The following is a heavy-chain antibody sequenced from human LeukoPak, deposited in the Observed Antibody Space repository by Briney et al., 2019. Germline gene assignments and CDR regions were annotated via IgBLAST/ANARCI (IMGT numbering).Heavy chain of an antibody. Sequence: SETLSLTCTVSGGSISGHYWSWIRQPAGKGLEWIGLVDASGGTRYNPSLKSRVTMSVDMSKTQFSLEINSVTAADTAVYYCATFNCVGACSPDDFWGQGTLVTVSS. CDR2: VDASGGT. CDR3: ATFNCVGACSPDDF. V-gene: IGHV4-4*07. J-gene: IGHJ4*02. D-gene: IGHD2-21*02. CDR1: GGSISGHY.